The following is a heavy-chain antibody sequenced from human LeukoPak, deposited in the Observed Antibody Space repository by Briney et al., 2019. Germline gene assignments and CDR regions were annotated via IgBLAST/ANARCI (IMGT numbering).Heavy chain of an antibody. V-gene: IGHV1-2*02. CDR2: INPNSGGT. D-gene: IGHD3-3*01. Sequence: GASVKVSCKASGYTFTGYYMHWVRQAPGQGLEWMGWINPNSGGTNYAQKFQGRATMTRDTSISTAYMELSRLRSDDTAVYYCARDLRFPEDYYYMDVWGKGTTVTVSS. J-gene: IGHJ6*03. CDR1: GYTFTGYY. CDR3: ARDLRFPEDYYYMDV.